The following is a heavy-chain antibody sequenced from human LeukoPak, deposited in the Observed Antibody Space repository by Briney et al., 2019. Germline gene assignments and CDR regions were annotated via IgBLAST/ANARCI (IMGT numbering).Heavy chain of an antibody. J-gene: IGHJ4*02. CDR3: AKGYIAAAVGY. D-gene: IGHD6-13*01. CDR2: ISDSGGSA. Sequence: GGSLRLSCAASGFTFNTYAMSWVRQAPGKGLEWVSAISDSGGSAYYADSVKGRFTISRDNSKNTLYLQMNSLRAEDTAVYYCAKGYIAAAVGYWGQGTLVTVSS. V-gene: IGHV3-23*01. CDR1: GFTFNTYA.